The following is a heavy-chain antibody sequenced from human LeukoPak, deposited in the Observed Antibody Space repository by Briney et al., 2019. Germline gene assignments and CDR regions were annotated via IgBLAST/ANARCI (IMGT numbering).Heavy chain of an antibody. CDR3: AREHGSGSYYNPVGFDY. CDR2: ISAYNGNI. J-gene: IGHJ4*02. Sequence: GASVKVSCKASGYTFTSYAMHWVRQAPGQGLERMGWISAYNGNINYKQKWQGRVTLTTGTSTSTDYKGQRSLRSVDTAVYYCAREHGSGSYYNPVGFDYWGQGTLVTVCS. CDR1: GYTFTSYA. V-gene: IGHV1-18*01. D-gene: IGHD3-10*01.